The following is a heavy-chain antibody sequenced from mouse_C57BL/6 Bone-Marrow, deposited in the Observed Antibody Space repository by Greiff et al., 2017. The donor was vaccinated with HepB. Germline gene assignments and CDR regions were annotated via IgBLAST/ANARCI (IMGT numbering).Heavy chain of an antibody. J-gene: IGHJ2*01. CDR3: ASDDYDDGLYFDY. CDR2: IYPGSGST. V-gene: IGHV1-55*01. D-gene: IGHD2-4*01. CDR1: GYTFTSYW. Sequence: LQQPGAELVKPGASVKMSCKASGYTFTSYWITWVKQRPGQGLEWIGDIYPGSGSTNYNEKFKSKATLTVDTSSSTAYMQLSSLTSEDSAVYYCASDDYDDGLYFDYWGQGTTLTVSS.